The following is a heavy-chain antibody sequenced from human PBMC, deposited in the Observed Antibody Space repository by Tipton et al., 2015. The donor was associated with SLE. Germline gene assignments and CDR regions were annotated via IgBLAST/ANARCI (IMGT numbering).Heavy chain of an antibody. Sequence: TLSLTCAVYGGSFSGYYWSWIRQPPGKGLEWIGEINHSGSAIYNPSLKSRVTISIDTSKNQVSLKVSSVTAADTAIYYCAREMGFDSSGNYNPFGYWGQGTLVTVSS. CDR1: GGSFSGYY. CDR2: INHSGSA. CDR3: AREMGFDSSGNYNPFGY. V-gene: IGHV4-34*01. J-gene: IGHJ4*02. D-gene: IGHD3-22*01.